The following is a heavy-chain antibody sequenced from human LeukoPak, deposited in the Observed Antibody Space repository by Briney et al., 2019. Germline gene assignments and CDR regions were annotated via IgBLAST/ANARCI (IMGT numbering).Heavy chain of an antibody. CDR2: IIPILGIA. CDR3: ARDEAGSTSCSPCWFDP. D-gene: IGHD2-2*01. V-gene: IGHV1-69*04. J-gene: IGHJ5*02. Sequence: ASVTVSCKASGGTFSSYAISWVRQAPGQGLEWMGRIIPILGIANYAQKFQGRVTITADKSTSTAYMELSSLRSEDTAVYYCARDEAGSTSCSPCWFDPWGQGTLVTVSS. CDR1: GGTFSSYA.